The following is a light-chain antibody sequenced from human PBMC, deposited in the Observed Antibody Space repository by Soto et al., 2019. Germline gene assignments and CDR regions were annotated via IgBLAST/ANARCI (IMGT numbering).Light chain of an antibody. CDR1: SSDVGGYNY. V-gene: IGLV2-14*01. Sequence: QSALTQPASVSGSPGQSITISFTGSSSDVGGYNYVSWYQQHPGKAPKLMIYDVSNRPSGVSNRFSGSKSGNTASLTISGIQAEDEADYYCSSYTSSSTLVVFGGGTKLTVL. J-gene: IGLJ2*01. CDR2: DVS. CDR3: SSYTSSSTLVV.